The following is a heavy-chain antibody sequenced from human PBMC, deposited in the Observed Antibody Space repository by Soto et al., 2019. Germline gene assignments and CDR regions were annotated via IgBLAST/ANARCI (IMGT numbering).Heavy chain of an antibody. CDR2: INSDGSST. CDR3: ARPRYDSSGTPFDH. V-gene: IGHV3-74*01. J-gene: IGHJ4*02. Sequence: LLRLPYAACGVTFRSYGMHWVRQAPGKGLVWVSRINSDGSSTSYADSVKGRFIISRDNAKNTLYLQMSSLRAEDTAVYYRARPRYDSSGTPFDHWGQGTLVTVSS. D-gene: IGHD3-22*01. CDR1: GVTFRSYG.